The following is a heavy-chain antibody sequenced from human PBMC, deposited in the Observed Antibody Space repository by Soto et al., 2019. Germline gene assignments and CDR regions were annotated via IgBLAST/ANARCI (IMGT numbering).Heavy chain of an antibody. CDR2: IIPIFGTA. CDR1: GGTFSSYA. D-gene: IGHD3-9*01. J-gene: IGHJ4*02. CDR3: ARVVVLLYFDWSAPRGYFAY. Sequence: QVQLVQSGAEVKKPGSSVKVSCKASGGTFSSYAISWVRQAPGQGLEWMGGIIPIFGTANYAQKFQGRVTIASDKSTSTAYMELSSLRSEDTAVYYCARVVVLLYFDWSAPRGYFAYWGQGTLVTVCS. V-gene: IGHV1-69*06.